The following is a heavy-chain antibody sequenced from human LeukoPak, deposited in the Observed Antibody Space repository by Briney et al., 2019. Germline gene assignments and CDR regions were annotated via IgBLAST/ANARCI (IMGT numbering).Heavy chain of an antibody. CDR3: ARGDSSSWSFKI. D-gene: IGHD6-13*01. CDR2: IYYSGGT. V-gene: IGHV4-30-4*01. J-gene: IGHJ4*02. CDR1: GGXISSGDHY. Sequence: SQTLSLTCTVSGGXISSGDHYWSWIRQPPGKGLEWIAYIYYSGGTYYNPSLRSRVTISVDTSKNQFSLNLSSVTAADTAVYYCARGDSSSWSFKIWGQGTLVTVSS.